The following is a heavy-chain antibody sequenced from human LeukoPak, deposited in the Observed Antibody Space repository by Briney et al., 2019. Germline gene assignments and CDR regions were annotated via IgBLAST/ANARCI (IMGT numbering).Heavy chain of an antibody. J-gene: IGHJ6*03. CDR1: GYTFTGYY. V-gene: IGHV1-2*02. Sequence: GASVKVSCKASGYTFTGYYMHWVRQAPGQGLEWMGWINPNSGGTNYAQKFQGRVTMTRDTSISTAYMELSRLRSDDTAVYYCARDLRFGAVIIKGYYYYYYMDVWGKGTTVTVSS. CDR3: ARDLRFGAVIIKGYYYYYYMDV. D-gene: IGHD3-3*01. CDR2: INPNSGGT.